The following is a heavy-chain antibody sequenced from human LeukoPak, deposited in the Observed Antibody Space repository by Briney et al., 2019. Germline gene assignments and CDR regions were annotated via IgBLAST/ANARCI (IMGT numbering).Heavy chain of an antibody. Sequence: PSETLSLTCTVSGGSISSSSYYWGWIRQPPGKGLEWIGSIYYSGSTYYNPSLKSRVTISVDTSKNQFSLKLSSVTAADTAVYYCARDTGGLWDPVMDLVAATDWGQGTLVTVSS. CDR2: IYYSGST. CDR1: GGSISSSSYY. CDR3: ARDTGGLWDPVMDLVAATD. V-gene: IGHV4-39*07. D-gene: IGHD2-15*01. J-gene: IGHJ4*02.